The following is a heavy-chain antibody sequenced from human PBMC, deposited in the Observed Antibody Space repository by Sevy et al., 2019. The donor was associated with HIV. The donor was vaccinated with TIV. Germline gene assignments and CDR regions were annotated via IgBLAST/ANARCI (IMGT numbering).Heavy chain of an antibody. V-gene: IGHV4-59*08. D-gene: IGHD1-1*01. J-gene: IGHJ3*02. Sequence: SKTLSLTCTVSGGSINSDHWNWIRQPPGKGLEWIGYVYYTGGTNYNPSLKNRVTISVDRTKNQFSLKLTSVTAADTAVYYCARRNDFDIWAQGTMVTVSS. CDR2: VYYTGGT. CDR1: GGSINSDH. CDR3: ARRNDFDI.